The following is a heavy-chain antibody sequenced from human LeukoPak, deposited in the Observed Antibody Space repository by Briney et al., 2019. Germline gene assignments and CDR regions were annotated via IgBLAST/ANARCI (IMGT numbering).Heavy chain of an antibody. CDR2: ISSSSSYI. CDR1: GFTFSSYS. J-gene: IGHJ6*02. V-gene: IGHV3-21*01. D-gene: IGHD6-13*01. Sequence: PGGSLRLSCAASGFTFSSYSMNWVRQAPGKGLEWVSSISSSSSYIYYADSVKGRFTISRDNAKNSLYLQMNSLRAEDTAVYYCARDLSELGRSWYQVTEYYYYYYGMDVWGQGTTVTVSS. CDR3: ARDLSELGRSWYQVTEYYYYYYGMDV.